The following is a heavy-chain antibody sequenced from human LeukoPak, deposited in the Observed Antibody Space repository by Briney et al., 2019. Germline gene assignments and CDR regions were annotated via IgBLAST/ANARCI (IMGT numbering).Heavy chain of an antibody. V-gene: IGHV3-23*01. Sequence: GGSLTLSCAASGFTFSDYSMNWARQAPGKGLEWVSAVSGSGDSTNYADSVKGRFTISRDNSKNTLSLQMNSLRAEDTAEYYCARSASGYYLFDYWGQGTLVTVSS. CDR2: VSGSGDST. CDR1: GFTFSDYS. D-gene: IGHD2/OR15-2a*01. J-gene: IGHJ4*02. CDR3: ARSASGYYLFDY.